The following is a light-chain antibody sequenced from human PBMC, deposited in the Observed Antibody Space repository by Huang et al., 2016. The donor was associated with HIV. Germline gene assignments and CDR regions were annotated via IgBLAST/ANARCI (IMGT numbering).Light chain of an antibody. CDR3: LQDYNYPRT. J-gene: IGKJ1*01. V-gene: IGKV1-6*01. CDR1: QGIGND. CDR2: AAS. Sequence: AIQMTQSPSSLSASVGDRVTVTCRASQGIGNDLGWYQQKPGKPPKLLIYAASSLQSGVPSRFSGSGSGTDFTLTISSLQPEDFATYYCLQDYNYPRTFGQGTKVEIK.